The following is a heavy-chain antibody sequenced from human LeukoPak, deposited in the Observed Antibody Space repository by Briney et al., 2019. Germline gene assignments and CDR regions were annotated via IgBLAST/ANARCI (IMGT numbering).Heavy chain of an antibody. Sequence: GGSLRLSCAASGFTFSSYGMHWVRQAPGKGLEWVAVISYDGSNKYYADSVKGRFTISRDNSKNTLYLQMNSLRAEDTAVYYCAKDQVSLGGKGEPGAFDIWGQGTMVTVSS. V-gene: IGHV3-30*18. CDR2: ISYDGSNK. D-gene: IGHD4-23*01. CDR3: AKDQVSLGGKGEPGAFDI. CDR1: GFTFSSYG. J-gene: IGHJ3*02.